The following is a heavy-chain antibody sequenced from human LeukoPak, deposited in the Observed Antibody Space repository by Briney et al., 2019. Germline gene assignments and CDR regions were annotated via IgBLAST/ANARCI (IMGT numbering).Heavy chain of an antibody. V-gene: IGHV3-23*01. Sequence: GGSLRLSCEVSGFTFSSHAMIWVRQAPGKGLEWVSPISATGHNTYYADSVKGRFTISRDNSKNTLYLQMNSLRADDTAVYYCARFDYNRYVAYWGQGTLVTVSS. J-gene: IGHJ4*02. CDR1: GFTFSSHA. D-gene: IGHD4-11*01. CDR2: ISATGHNT. CDR3: ARFDYNRYVAY.